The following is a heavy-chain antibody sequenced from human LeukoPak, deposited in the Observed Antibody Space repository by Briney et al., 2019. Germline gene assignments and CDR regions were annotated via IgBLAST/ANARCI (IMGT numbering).Heavy chain of an antibody. CDR2: ISSSGSNI. D-gene: IGHD2-2*01. J-gene: IGHJ3*02. V-gene: IGHV3-48*03. Sequence: GGSLRLSCAASGFTFSSYEMNWIRQAPGKGLEWVSYISSSGSNIKYADSVKGRFTISRGNAKNSVYLQMNSLRAEDTAVYYCARDIKGQYQDAFDIWGQGTMVTVSS. CDR1: GFTFSSYE. CDR3: ARDIKGQYQDAFDI.